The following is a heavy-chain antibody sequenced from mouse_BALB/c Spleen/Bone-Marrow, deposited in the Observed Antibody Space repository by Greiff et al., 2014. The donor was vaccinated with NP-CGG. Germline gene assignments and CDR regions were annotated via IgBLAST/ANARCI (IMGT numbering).Heavy chain of an antibody. J-gene: IGHJ2*01. Sequence: VKLMESGAELLKPGTSVKLSCKASGYTFTRYWMHWVKQRPGQGLEWIGELNPSNGHTNYNGKFKNKATVTVDKSSSTAYMQLSSLTSEDSAVYYCAHMITTRGFDYWGQGTTLTVSS. CDR2: LNPSNGHT. CDR1: GYTFTRYW. CDR3: AHMITTRGFDY. D-gene: IGHD2-4*01. V-gene: IGHV1S81*02.